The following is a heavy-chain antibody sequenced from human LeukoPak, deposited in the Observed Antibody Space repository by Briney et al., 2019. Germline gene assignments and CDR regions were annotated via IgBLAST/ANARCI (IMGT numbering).Heavy chain of an antibody. J-gene: IGHJ4*02. CDR3: ARPGGRSGYPPAYFDY. CDR1: GYSFTNYW. V-gene: IGHV5-10-1*01. D-gene: IGHD5-12*01. Sequence: GESLKISCQGSGYSFTNYWITWVRQMPGKGLEWMGRIDPSDSYSNYSPSFQGHVTISSDKSISTAYLQWSSLKASDTAIYYCARPGGRSGYPPAYFDYWGQGTQVIVSS. CDR2: IDPSDSYS.